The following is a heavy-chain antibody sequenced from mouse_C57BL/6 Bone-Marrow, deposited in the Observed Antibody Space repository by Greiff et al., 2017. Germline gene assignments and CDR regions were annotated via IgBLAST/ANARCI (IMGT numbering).Heavy chain of an antibody. CDR3: ASYYAMDY. CDR2: ISDGGSYT. V-gene: IGHV5-4*01. J-gene: IGHJ4*01. CDR1: GFTFSSYA. Sequence: EVQLQESGGGLVKPGGSLTLSCAASGFTFSSYAMSWVRQTPEKRLEWVATISDGGSYTYYPDNVKGRFTISRDNAKNNLYLQMSHLKSEDTAMYYCASYYAMDYWGQGTTVTVSS.